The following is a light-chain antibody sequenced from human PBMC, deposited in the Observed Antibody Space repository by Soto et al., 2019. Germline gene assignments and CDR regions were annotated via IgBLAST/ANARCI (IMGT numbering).Light chain of an antibody. CDR3: GAWDSSLSVVL. CDR2: DNN. Sequence: QAVLTQPPSVSAAPGQNVSISCSGSSSNIGSNYVSWYQQLPGTAPKLLTHDNNERPSGIPDRFSGSKSGTSATLGITGLQTGDEADYYCGAWDSSLSVVLFGGGTKLTVL. J-gene: IGLJ2*01. CDR1: SSNIGSNY. V-gene: IGLV1-51*01.